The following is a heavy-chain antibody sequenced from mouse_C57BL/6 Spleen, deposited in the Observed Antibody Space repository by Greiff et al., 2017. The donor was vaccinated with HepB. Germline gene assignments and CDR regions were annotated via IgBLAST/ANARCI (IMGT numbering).Heavy chain of an antibody. J-gene: IGHJ4*01. CDR3: AREGFYYDYDDGEYYAMDY. CDR2: IYPGSGST. CDR1: GYTFTSYW. D-gene: IGHD2-4*01. Sequence: VQLQQPGAELVKPGASVKMSCKASGYTFTSYWITWVKQRPGQGLEWIGDIYPGSGSTNYNEKFKSKSTLTVVSSSSTADMQLSSLTSEDSPVYYCAREGFYYDYDDGEYYAMDYWGQGASVNVAS. V-gene: IGHV1-55*01.